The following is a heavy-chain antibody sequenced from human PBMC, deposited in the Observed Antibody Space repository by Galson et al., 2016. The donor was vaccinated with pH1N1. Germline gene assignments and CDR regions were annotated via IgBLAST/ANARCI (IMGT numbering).Heavy chain of an antibody. V-gene: IGHV2-5*02. CDR2: IYWDDDK. CDR3: ARNGYGDYVGYFDY. D-gene: IGHD4-17*01. Sequence: PALVKPTQTLTLTCTFSGFSLSTSGVGVGWIRQPPGKALEWLALIYWDDDKRYSPSLKSRLTITEDTSKNQVVLTMTNMDPVDTATYYCARNGYGDYVGYFDYWGQGTLVTVSS. J-gene: IGHJ4*02. CDR1: GFSLSTSGVG.